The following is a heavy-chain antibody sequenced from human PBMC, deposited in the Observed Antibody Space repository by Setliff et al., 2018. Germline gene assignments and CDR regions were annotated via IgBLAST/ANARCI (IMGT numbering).Heavy chain of an antibody. V-gene: IGHV1-3*01. D-gene: IGHD2-8*02. Sequence: SVKVSCKASGYSFSSNAFHWVRQAPGQTLEWMGWIHAGSSNTLYSQRFQDRITISRDTSATTVHMELSTLRSDDTAVYYCARMSTSGPHYDYWGQGTLVTVSS. CDR2: IHAGSSNT. CDR3: ARMSTSGPHYDY. CDR1: GYSFSSNA. J-gene: IGHJ4*02.